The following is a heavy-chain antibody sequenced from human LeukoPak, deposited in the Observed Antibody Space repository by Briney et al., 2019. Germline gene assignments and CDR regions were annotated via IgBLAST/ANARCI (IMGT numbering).Heavy chain of an antibody. CDR1: GFTFSSYA. V-gene: IGHV3-23*01. CDR2: ITSSGDST. J-gene: IGHJ4*02. CDR3: VKEYFGFAFDY. D-gene: IGHD3-9*01. Sequence: PGGSLRLSCAAPGFTFSSYAMSWVRQAPGKGLEWVSDITSSGDSTYYADSVKGRFTTSRDNPKNTLYLQMNSLRAEDTAIYYCVKEYFGFAFDYWGQGTVVTVSS.